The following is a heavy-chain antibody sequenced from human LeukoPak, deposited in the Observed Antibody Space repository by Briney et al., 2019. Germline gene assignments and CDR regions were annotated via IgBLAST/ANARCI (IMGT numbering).Heavy chain of an antibody. Sequence: GGSLRLSCAASGFTFSSYSMNWVRQAPGKGLEWVSYISSSSSTIYYADSVKGRFTISRDNAKNSLYLQMNSLRAEDTAVYYCARNYDSSGLNAFDTWGQGTMVTVSS. V-gene: IGHV3-48*01. CDR1: GFTFSSYS. D-gene: IGHD3-22*01. J-gene: IGHJ3*02. CDR2: ISSSSSTI. CDR3: ARNYDSSGLNAFDT.